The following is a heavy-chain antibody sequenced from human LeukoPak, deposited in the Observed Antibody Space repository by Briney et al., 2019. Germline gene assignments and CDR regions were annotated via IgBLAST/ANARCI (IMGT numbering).Heavy chain of an antibody. CDR3: ARDAQRGFDYSNSLEY. Sequence: PGGSLRLSCAASGFTFTTYGMSWVRQAPGKGLEWVAVIWSDGSNRFYAGSVKGRFTISRDNSQNTLFLQMNSLRAEDTAMYYCARDAQRGFDYSNSLEYWGHGTLVTVSS. CDR2: IWSDGSNR. J-gene: IGHJ4*01. V-gene: IGHV3-33*08. CDR1: GFTFTTYG. D-gene: IGHD4-11*01.